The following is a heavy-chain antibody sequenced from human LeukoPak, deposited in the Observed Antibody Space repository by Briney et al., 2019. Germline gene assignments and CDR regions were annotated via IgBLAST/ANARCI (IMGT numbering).Heavy chain of an antibody. J-gene: IGHJ4*02. CDR1: GGSISSYY. CDR2: IYYSGST. V-gene: IGHV4-59*01. CDR3: ARESYSGYDLFFDS. D-gene: IGHD5-12*01. Sequence: SETLSLTCTVSGGSISSYYWSWIRQPPGKGLEWIGYIYYSGSTNYNPSLKSRVTISVDTSKNQFSLKLSSVTAADTAVYYCARESYSGYDLFFDSWGQGTLVTVSS.